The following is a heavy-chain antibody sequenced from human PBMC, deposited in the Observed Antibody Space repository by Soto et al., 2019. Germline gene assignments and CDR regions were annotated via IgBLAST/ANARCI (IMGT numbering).Heavy chain of an antibody. CDR2: INQDGSER. CDR3: VCGGNFFVY. Sequence: EVQLVESGGGLVQPGGSLRLPCAASGFTFSTYCMTWVHQPPGKGLEWVASINQDGSERYYVDSVRGRFTISRDNAKNSLYLQMNSLRAENTAVYYCVCGGNFFVYWGQGTLVTVSP. D-gene: IGHD3-16*01. CDR1: GFTFSTYC. V-gene: IGHV3-7*01. J-gene: IGHJ4*02.